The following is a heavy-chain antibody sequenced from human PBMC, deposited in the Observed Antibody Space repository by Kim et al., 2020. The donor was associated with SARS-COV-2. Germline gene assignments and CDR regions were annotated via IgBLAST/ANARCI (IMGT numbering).Heavy chain of an antibody. CDR2: ST. Sequence: STYYADSVKGRFTISRDNSKNTLYLQMSSLRAEDTAVYYCVNGVAARPDYWGQGTLVTVSS. D-gene: IGHD6-6*01. CDR3: VNGVAARPDY. V-gene: IGHV3-64D*06. J-gene: IGHJ4*02.